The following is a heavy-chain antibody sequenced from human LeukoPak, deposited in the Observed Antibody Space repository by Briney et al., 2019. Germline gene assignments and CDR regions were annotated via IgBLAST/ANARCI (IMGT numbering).Heavy chain of an antibody. Sequence: GESLKISCKGSGYSFTSYWIGWVRQMPGKGLEWMGIIYPGDSDTRYSPSFQGQVTISADKSISTAYLQWSSLKASDTAMYYCARQEITMVRGPTPYGMDVWGQGTTVTVSS. CDR3: ARQEITMVRGPTPYGMDV. CDR2: IYPGDSDT. D-gene: IGHD3-10*01. V-gene: IGHV5-51*01. CDR1: GYSFTSYW. J-gene: IGHJ6*02.